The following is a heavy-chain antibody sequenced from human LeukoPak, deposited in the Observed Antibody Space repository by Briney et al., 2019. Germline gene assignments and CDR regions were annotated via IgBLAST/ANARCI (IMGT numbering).Heavy chain of an antibody. Sequence: GTLRLSCGASGFTFSSHGMNWVRQAPGKGLEWIGEINHSGSTNYNPSLKSRVTISVDTSKNQFSLKLSPVTAADTAVYYCARYDYGDYGHHFDYWGQGTLVTVSS. V-gene: IGHV4-34*01. CDR1: GFTFSSHG. CDR2: INHSGST. J-gene: IGHJ4*02. D-gene: IGHD4-17*01. CDR3: ARYDYGDYGHHFDY.